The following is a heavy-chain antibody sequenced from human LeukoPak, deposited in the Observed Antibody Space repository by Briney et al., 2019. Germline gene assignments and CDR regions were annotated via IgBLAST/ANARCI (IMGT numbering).Heavy chain of an antibody. V-gene: IGHV3-21*01. Sequence: PGGSLRLSCAASGFTFSSYSMNWVRQAPGKGLEWVSSISSSSSYIYYADSVKGRFTISRDNAKNSLYLQMNSLRAEDTAVYYCARGRLGGSYYIDYWGQGTLVTVSS. J-gene: IGHJ4*02. CDR1: GFTFSSYS. CDR3: ARGRLGGSYYIDY. CDR2: ISSSSSYI. D-gene: IGHD1-26*01.